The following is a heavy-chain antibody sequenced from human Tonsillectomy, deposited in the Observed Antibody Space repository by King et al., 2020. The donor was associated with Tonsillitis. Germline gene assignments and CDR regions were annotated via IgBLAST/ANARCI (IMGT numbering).Heavy chain of an antibody. CDR1: GYTFTSYG. D-gene: IGHD1-26*01. V-gene: IGHV1-18*04. Sequence: QLVQSGAEVKKPGASVKVSCKASGYTFTSYGISWVRQAPGQGLEWMGWISAYNGNTNYAQKLQGRVTMTTDTSTSTAYMELRSLGSDDTAVYYCARDSEGELLLLNSGIDLDYWGQGTLVTVSS. J-gene: IGHJ4*02. CDR2: ISAYNGNT. CDR3: ARDSEGELLLLNSGIDLDY.